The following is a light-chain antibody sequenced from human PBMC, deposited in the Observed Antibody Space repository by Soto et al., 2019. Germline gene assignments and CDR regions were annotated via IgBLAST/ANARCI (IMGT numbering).Light chain of an antibody. CDR1: QTISSW. J-gene: IGKJ1*01. CDR2: KAS. CDR3: QHYNSYSEA. V-gene: IGKV1-5*03. Sequence: DIPMTQSPSTLSGSVGDRVTITCRASQTISSWLAWYQQKPGKAPKLLIYKASTLKSGVPSRFSGSGSGTEFTLTISSLQPDDFATYYCQHYNSYSEAFGQGTTVE.